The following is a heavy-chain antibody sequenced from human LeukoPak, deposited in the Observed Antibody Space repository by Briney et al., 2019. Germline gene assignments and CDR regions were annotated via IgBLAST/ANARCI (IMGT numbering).Heavy chain of an antibody. CDR2: INHSGST. CDR1: GGSFSGYY. CDR3: ARDTWWYYGSGSSMYYFDY. V-gene: IGHV4-34*01. J-gene: IGHJ4*02. Sequence: SETLSPTCAVYGGSFSGYYWSWIRQPPGKGLEWIGEINHSGSTNYNPSLKSRVTISVDTSKNQFSLKLSSVTAADTAVYYCARDTWWYYGSGSSMYYFDYWGQGTLVTVSS. D-gene: IGHD3-10*01.